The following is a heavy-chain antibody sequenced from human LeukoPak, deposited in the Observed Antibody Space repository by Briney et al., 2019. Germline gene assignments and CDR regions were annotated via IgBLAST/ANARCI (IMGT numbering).Heavy chain of an antibody. D-gene: IGHD3-3*01. CDR3: ARDATTISDIPYGMDV. V-gene: IGHV3-53*01. Sequence: GGSLRLSCAVFGSTVSSNYMSWVRQAAGKGMEWVSAIYSGGTTHYADSVKRRFTISSDNSKNTLYLQMNSLRAEDTAVYYCARDATTISDIPYGMDVWGQGTTVTVSS. CDR2: IYSGGTT. CDR1: GSTVSSNY. J-gene: IGHJ6*02.